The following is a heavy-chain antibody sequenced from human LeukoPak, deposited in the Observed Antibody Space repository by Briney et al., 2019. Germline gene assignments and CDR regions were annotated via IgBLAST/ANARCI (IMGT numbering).Heavy chain of an antibody. D-gene: IGHD6-13*01. CDR1: GLTFSSYA. CDR3: AKSFGYSSSWFDN. J-gene: IGHJ4*02. V-gene: IGHV3-23*01. CDR2: ISGNGGGT. Sequence: GGSLRLSCAASGLTFSSYAMSWVRQAPGKGLEWVSGISGNGGGTYYADSVKGWFTISRDNSNNTLYLQMNSLRVGDTAVCYCAKSFGYSSSWFDNWGQGTLVTVSS.